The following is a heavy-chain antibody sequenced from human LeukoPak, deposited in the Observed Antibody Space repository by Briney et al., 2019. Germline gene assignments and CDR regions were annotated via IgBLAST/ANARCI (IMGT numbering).Heavy chain of an antibody. Sequence: PSETLSLTCTVSGGSISSSSYYWGWIRQPPGKGLEWIGSIYYSGSTHYNPSLKSRVTISVDTSKNQFSLKLSSVTAADTAVYYCARQYVAAAQGDWFDPWGQGTLVTVSS. D-gene: IGHD6-13*01. J-gene: IGHJ5*02. V-gene: IGHV4-39*01. CDR1: GGSISSSSYY. CDR2: IYYSGST. CDR3: ARQYVAAAQGDWFDP.